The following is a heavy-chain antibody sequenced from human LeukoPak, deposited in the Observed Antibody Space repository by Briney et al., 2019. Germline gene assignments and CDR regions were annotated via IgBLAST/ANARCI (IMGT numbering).Heavy chain of an antibody. J-gene: IGHJ6*02. D-gene: IGHD6-13*01. V-gene: IGHV1-8*01. CDR3: ASDGSSWYGYYYYYGMDV. Sequence: GASVKVSCKASGYTFTSYDINWVRQATGQGLEWMGWMSPNSGNTGYAQKFQGRVTMTRNTSISTAYMELSSLRSEDTAVYYCASDGSSWYGYYYYYGMDVWGQGTTVTVSS. CDR1: GYTFTSYD. CDR2: MSPNSGNT.